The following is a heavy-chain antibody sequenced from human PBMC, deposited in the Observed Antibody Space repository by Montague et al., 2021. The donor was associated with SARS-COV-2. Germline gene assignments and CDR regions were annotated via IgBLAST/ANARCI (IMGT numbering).Heavy chain of an antibody. CDR3: ARRPGASYYVFWSGGFDI. CDR1: GGSVNSGGYS. D-gene: IGHD3-3*01. CDR2: IHYSGSA. Sequence: SETLSLTCTVSGGSVNSGGYSWDWIRQPPGKGLEWIGSIHYSGSASYNPSPKSRVTISIDTSKNHFSLRVNSVTAADSAVYFCARRPGASYYVFWSGGFDIWGQGTMVTVS. V-gene: IGHV4-39*01. J-gene: IGHJ3*02.